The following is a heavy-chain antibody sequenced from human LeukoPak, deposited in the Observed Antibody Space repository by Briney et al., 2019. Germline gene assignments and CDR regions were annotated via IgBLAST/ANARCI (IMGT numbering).Heavy chain of an antibody. Sequence: GGSLRLSCAASGFTFSSYAMSWVRQAPGKGLEWVSAISGSGGSTYYADSVKGRSTISRDNSKNTLYLQMNSLRAEDTAIYYCAKKSVAAIPPLYWGQGTLVTVSS. CDR3: AKKSVAAIPPLY. V-gene: IGHV3-23*01. D-gene: IGHD2-21*02. J-gene: IGHJ4*02. CDR1: GFTFSSYA. CDR2: ISGSGGST.